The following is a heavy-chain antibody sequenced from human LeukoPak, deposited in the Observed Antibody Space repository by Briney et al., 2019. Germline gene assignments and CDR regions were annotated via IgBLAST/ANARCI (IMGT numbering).Heavy chain of an antibody. Sequence: PGGSLRLSCAASGFTFSSYAMHWVRQAPGKGLEYVSAISSNGGGTYYANSVKGRFTISRDNSKNTLYLQMGSLRAEDMAVYYCARVSMNYYYYYMDVWGKGTTVTVSS. D-gene: IGHD3-3*02. V-gene: IGHV3-64*01. CDR3: ARVSMNYYYYYMDV. J-gene: IGHJ6*03. CDR1: GFTFSSYA. CDR2: ISSNGGGT.